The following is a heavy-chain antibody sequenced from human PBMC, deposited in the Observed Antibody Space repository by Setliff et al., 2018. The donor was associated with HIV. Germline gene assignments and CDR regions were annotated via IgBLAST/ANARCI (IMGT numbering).Heavy chain of an antibody. CDR2: IYHSGST. J-gene: IGHJ2*01. CDR1: SSSIRSGGYY. Sequence: PSETLSLTCTVSSSSIRSGGYYWNWIRQHTGKGLEWIGYIYHSGSTYYNPSLKSRVTISVDTSKNQFSMKLSSVTAADTAIYYCARGTPDHEVWFFDLWVRGTLVTVSS. V-gene: IGHV4-31*02. CDR3: ARGTPDHEVWFFDL.